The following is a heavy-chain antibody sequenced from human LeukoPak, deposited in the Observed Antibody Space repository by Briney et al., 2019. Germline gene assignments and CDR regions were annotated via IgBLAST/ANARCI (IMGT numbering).Heavy chain of an antibody. J-gene: IGHJ4*02. D-gene: IGHD3-22*01. CDR2: ISSSGSII. CDR3: ARVGYDSSGRFDY. Sequence: PGGSLRLSCAASGFTVSSNYMTWIRQAPGKGLEWVSYISSSGSIIYYADSVKGRFIISRDNAKNSLYLQMNSLRAKDTAVYFCARVGYDSSGRFDYWGQGTLVTVSS. V-gene: IGHV3-11*04. CDR1: GFTVSSNY.